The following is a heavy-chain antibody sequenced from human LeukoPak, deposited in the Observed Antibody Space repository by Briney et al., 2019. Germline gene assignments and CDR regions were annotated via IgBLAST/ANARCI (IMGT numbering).Heavy chain of an antibody. CDR1: GGSFSGYY. D-gene: IGHD6-6*01. V-gene: IGHV4-34*01. CDR2: INHSGST. Sequence: PSETLSLTCAVYGGSFSGYYWSWIRQPPGKGLEWIGEINHSGSTNYNPSLKSRVTISVDTSKNQFSLKLSSVTAADTAVYYCARAVIAARPSVHWPVWGKGTTVTVSS. CDR3: ARAVIAARPSVHWPV. J-gene: IGHJ6*04.